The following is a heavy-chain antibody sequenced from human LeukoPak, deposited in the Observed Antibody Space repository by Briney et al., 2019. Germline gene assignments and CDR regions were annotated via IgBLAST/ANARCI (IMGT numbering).Heavy chain of an antibody. V-gene: IGHV1-69*13. Sequence: ASVKVSCKASGGTFSSYAISWVRQAPGQGLEWMGGIIPIFGTANHAQKFQGRVTITADESTSTAYMELSSLRSEDTAVYYCARGPPLMHCSGGSCYSHWFDPWGQGTLVTVSS. CDR2: IIPIFGTA. CDR3: ARGPPLMHCSGGSCYSHWFDP. CDR1: GGTFSSYA. J-gene: IGHJ5*02. D-gene: IGHD2-15*01.